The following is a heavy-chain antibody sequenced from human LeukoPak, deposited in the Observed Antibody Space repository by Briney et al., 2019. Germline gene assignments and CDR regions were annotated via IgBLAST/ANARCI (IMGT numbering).Heavy chain of an antibody. CDR3: ARAGYYDDTAYYRSFDY. D-gene: IGHD3-22*01. J-gene: IGHJ4*02. CDR1: DGSISPSDW. Sequence: SGTLSLTCAVSDGSISPSDWWTWVRQPPGKGLEWIGDVYYSGNTNYNPSLRSRVTISVDKSKNQLSLKLTSVTAADTAVYYCARAGYYDDTAYYRSFDYWGQGTLVTVSS. V-gene: IGHV4-4*02. CDR2: VYYSGNT.